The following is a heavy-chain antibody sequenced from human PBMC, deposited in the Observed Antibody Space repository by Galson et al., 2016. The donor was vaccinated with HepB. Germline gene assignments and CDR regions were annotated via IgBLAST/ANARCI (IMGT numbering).Heavy chain of an antibody. V-gene: IGHV4-59*01. CDR3: ARGLGYDYSNYEPGF. CDR1: GGSISNYY. CDR2: ISYSGNT. D-gene: IGHD4-11*01. J-gene: IGHJ4*02. Sequence: ETLSLTCTLSGGSISNYYWMWIRQPPGKGLEWIGYISYSGNTRYNPSVKSRVTISIDMSKNQFSLKLSSVTAADTAVYYRARGLGYDYSNYEPGFWGQGTLVTVSS.